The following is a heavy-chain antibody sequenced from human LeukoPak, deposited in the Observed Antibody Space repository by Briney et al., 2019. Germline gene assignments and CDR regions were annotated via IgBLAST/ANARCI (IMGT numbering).Heavy chain of an antibody. J-gene: IGHJ5*02. CDR3: VKDRGSSGWFDS. Sequence: GGSLRLSCSASGFTFSSYAMHWVRQTPGKGLEHVSTISSTRDSTYYADSTKGRFTISRDNSKDTLFLQMSSLRAEDTAVYYCVKDRGSSGWFDSWGQGTLVTVSS. V-gene: IGHV3-64D*09. CDR1: GFTFSSYA. D-gene: IGHD3-22*01. CDR2: ISSTRDST.